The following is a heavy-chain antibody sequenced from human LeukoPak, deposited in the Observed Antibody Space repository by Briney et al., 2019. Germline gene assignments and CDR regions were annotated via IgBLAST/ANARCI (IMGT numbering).Heavy chain of an antibody. CDR1: GGTFSSYA. D-gene: IGHD5-12*01. J-gene: IGHJ4*02. CDR3: ARGYSGYVPFDY. Sequence: GASVKVSCKASGGTFSSYAISWVRQAPGQGLEWMGGIIPIFGTANYAQKFQGRVTITTDESTSTAYMELSSLRSEDTAEYYCARGYSGYVPFDYWGQGTLVTVSS. CDR2: IIPIFGTA. V-gene: IGHV1-69*05.